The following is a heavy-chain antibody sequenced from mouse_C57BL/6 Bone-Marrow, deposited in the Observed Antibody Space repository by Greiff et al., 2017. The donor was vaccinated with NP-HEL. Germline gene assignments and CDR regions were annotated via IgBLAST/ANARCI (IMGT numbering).Heavy chain of an antibody. V-gene: IGHV1-69*01. Sequence: VQLQQPGAELVMPGASVKLSCKASGYTFTSYWMHWVKQRPGQGLEWIGEIDPSDSYTNYNQKFKGKSTLTVDKSSSTAYMQLSSLTSEDSAVYYCARAGNYGAMDYWGQGTSVTVSS. CDR1: GYTFTSYW. CDR2: IDPSDSYT. CDR3: ARAGNYGAMDY. J-gene: IGHJ4*01. D-gene: IGHD2-1*01.